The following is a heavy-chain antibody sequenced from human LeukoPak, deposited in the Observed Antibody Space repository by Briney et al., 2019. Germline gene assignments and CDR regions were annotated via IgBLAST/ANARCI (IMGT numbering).Heavy chain of an antibody. CDR3: ARVLRVNDFWSGYFFDY. J-gene: IGHJ4*02. CDR2: MNPNSGNT. CDR1: GYTFTSYD. V-gene: IGHV1-8*01. Sequence: ASVKVSCKASGYTFTSYDINWVRQATGQGLEWMGWMNPNSGNTGHAQKFQGRVTMTRNTSISTAYMELSSLRSEDTAVYYCARVLRVNDFWSGYFFDYWGQGTLVTVSS. D-gene: IGHD3-3*01.